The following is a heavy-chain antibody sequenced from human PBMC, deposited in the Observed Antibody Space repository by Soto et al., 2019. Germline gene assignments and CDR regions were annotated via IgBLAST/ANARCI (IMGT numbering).Heavy chain of an antibody. Sequence: GASVKVSCKASGFTFTSSAVHWVRQAPGQGLEWMGWINPNSGGTNYAQKFQGWVTMTRDTSISTAYMELSRLRSDDTAVYYCAREGYYGSGSYYNDYWGQGTLVTVSS. D-gene: IGHD3-10*01. CDR2: INPNSGGT. J-gene: IGHJ4*02. V-gene: IGHV1-2*04. CDR1: GFTFTSSA. CDR3: AREGYYGSGSYYNDY.